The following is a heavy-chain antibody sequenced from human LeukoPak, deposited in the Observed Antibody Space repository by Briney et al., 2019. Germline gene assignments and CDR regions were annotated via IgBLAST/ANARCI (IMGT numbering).Heavy chain of an antibody. J-gene: IGHJ3*02. D-gene: IGHD2-15*01. CDR3: ASGGTRDAFDI. V-gene: IGHV3-64*01. Sequence: GGSLRLSCGASGFTFSSYAMHWVRQAPGKGLEYVSAISSNGGSTYYANSVKGRFTISRDNSKNTLYLQMGSLRAEDMAVYYCASGGTRDAFDIWGQGTMVTVSS. CDR1: GFTFSSYA. CDR2: ISSNGGST.